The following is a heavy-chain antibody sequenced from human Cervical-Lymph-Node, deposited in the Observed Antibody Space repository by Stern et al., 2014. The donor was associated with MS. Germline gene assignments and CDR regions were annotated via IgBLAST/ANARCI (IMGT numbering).Heavy chain of an antibody. D-gene: IGHD2-15*01. J-gene: IGHJ5*01. CDR1: GFTFSTYW. Sequence: EVHLVESGGGLVQPGGSLRLSCSASGFTFSTYWMSWVRQAPGKGLQWICNIQQDGSAAYYVDSLKGRFTISIDNAKNSLYLQMSSLSAEDTAVYYCARTPGCSGGSCYTNWFDSWGQGALVTVSS. V-gene: IGHV3-7*01. CDR2: IQQDGSAA. CDR3: ARTPGCSGGSCYTNWFDS.